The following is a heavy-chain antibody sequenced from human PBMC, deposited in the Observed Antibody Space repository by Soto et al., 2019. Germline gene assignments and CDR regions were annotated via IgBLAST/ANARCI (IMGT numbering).Heavy chain of an antibody. CDR2: INHSGST. CDR3: ARAGRAARFDP. CDR1: GGSFSGYY. V-gene: IGHV4-34*01. J-gene: IGHJ5*02. Sequence: SETLSLTCAVYGGSFSGYYWSWIRQPPGKGLEWIGEINHSGSTNYNPSLKSRVTISVDTSKNQFSLKLSSVTAADTAVYYCARAGRAARFDPWGQGTLVTVSS. D-gene: IGHD2-15*01.